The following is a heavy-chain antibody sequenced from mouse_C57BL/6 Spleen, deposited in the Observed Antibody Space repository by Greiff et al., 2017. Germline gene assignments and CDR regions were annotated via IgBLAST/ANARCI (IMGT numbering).Heavy chain of an antibody. D-gene: IGHD4-1*02. Sequence: QVQLKQPGAELVKPGASVKLSCKASGYTFTSYWMHWVKQRPGQGLEWIGMIHPNSGSTNYNEKFKSKATLTVDKSSSTAYMQLSSLTSEDSAVYYCARSSTGTVYYYAMDYWGQGTSVTVSS. J-gene: IGHJ4*01. CDR3: ARSSTGTVYYYAMDY. CDR2: IHPNSGST. CDR1: GYTFTSYW. V-gene: IGHV1-64*01.